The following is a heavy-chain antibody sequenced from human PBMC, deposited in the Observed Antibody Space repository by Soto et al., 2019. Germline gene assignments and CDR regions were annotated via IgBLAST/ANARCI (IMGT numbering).Heavy chain of an antibody. V-gene: IGHV3-11*05. J-gene: IGHJ4*02. D-gene: IGHD3-22*01. CDR1: GFSFGDYY. Sequence: GGSLRLSCSASGFSFGDYYMSWIRQAPGKGLEWLSYISGNSLYITYEDSLKGRFTVSRDNAKNSLYLQLSSLGADDTAVYYCAREGSSGLFDFWGQGALVTVSS. CDR3: AREGSSGLFDF. CDR2: ISGNSLYI.